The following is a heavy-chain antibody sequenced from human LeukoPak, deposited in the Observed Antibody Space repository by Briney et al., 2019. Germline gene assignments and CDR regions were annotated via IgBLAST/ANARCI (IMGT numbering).Heavy chain of an antibody. CDR2: IYSGGST. J-gene: IGHJ3*02. CDR3: AKDREMYFYDSSGYRDAFHI. V-gene: IGHV3-53*01. Sequence: GGSLRLSCAASGFTVSSNYMSWVRQAPGKGLEWVSVIYSGGSTYYADSVKGRFTISRDNSQNTLYVQMNSLRAEDTAVYYCAKDREMYFYDSSGYRDAFHIWGQGTKVTVSS. CDR1: GFTVSSNY. D-gene: IGHD3-22*01.